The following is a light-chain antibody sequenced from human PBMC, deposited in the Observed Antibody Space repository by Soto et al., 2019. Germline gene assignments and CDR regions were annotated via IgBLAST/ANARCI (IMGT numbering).Light chain of an antibody. CDR1: QSVSDN. V-gene: IGKV3-15*01. Sequence: EILMTQSPATVSVSPGERVTVSCRASQSVSDNLAWYQQKPGQAPRLLIYDASTRATGIPARFSGSGSVKEFTLTISSLQYEDFAVYYCQQYNDWPPVTFGQGTRLEIK. CDR2: DAS. CDR3: QQYNDWPPVT. J-gene: IGKJ5*01.